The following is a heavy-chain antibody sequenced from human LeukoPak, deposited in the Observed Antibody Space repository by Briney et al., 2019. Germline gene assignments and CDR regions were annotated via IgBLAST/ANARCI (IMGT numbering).Heavy chain of an antibody. V-gene: IGHV1-2*02. CDR3: ARDKGYDILTYGY. J-gene: IGHJ4*02. CDR2: INPNSGGT. CDR1: GYTFTGYY. Sequence: GSVKVACKASGYTFTGYYMHWVRQAPGQGLEWMGWINPNSGGTNYAQKFQGRVTMTRDTSISTAYMELSRLRSDDTAVYYCARDKGYDILTYGYWGQGTLVSVSS. D-gene: IGHD3-9*01.